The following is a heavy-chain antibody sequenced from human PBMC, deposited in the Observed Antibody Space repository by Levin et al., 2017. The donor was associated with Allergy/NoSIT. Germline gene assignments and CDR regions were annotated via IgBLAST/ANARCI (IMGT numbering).Heavy chain of an antibody. D-gene: IGHD2-21*02. V-gene: IGHV3-21*01. J-gene: IGHJ3*02. CDR2: ISSSSSYI. CDR3: ARDPDFCGGDCRAFDI. CDR1: GFTFSSYS. Sequence: GGSLRLSCAASGFTFSSYSMNWVRQAPGKGLEWVSSISSSSSYIYYADSVKGRFTISRDNAKNSLYLQMNSLRAEDTAVYYCARDPDFCGGDCRAFDIWGQGTMVTVSS.